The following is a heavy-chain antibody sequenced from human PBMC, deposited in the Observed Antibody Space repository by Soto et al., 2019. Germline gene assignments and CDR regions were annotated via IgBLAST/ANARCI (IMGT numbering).Heavy chain of an antibody. V-gene: IGHV4-39*01. CDR1: SGSISSTIYS. J-gene: IGHJ5*02. CDR2: IFYSGST. Sequence: SETRPLTCTVSSGSISSTIYSGDWIRQPPGKGLEWIGSIFYSGSTYYNPSLKSRVTISVDTSKNQFSLTLTSVTAADTAVYYCARQCRGVTCHWFVPWGQGTLVTVS. D-gene: IGHD2-15*01. CDR3: ARQCRGVTCHWFVP.